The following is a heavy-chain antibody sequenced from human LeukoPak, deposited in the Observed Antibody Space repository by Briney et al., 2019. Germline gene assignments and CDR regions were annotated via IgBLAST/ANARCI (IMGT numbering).Heavy chain of an antibody. CDR3: ARDGTVTALVYYYYDMDV. V-gene: IGHV3-48*03. J-gene: IGHJ6*04. D-gene: IGHD4-17*01. CDR1: GFTFSSYE. Sequence: PGGSLRHSCAASGFTFSSYEMNWVRQAPGKGLEWVSYISSSGSTIYYADSVKGRFTISRDNAKNSLYLQMNSLRAEDTAVYYCARDGTVTALVYYYYDMDVWGKGTTVTVSS. CDR2: ISSSGSTI.